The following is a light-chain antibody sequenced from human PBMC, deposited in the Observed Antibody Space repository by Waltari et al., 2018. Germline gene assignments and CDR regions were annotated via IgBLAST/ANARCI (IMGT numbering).Light chain of an antibody. V-gene: IGLV2-14*01. J-gene: IGLJ1*01. CDR1: SSDVGRYNY. CDR2: EVS. Sequence: QSALTQPASVSGSPGQSITISCTGTSSDVGRYNYVSWYQQHPGKAPKLMIYEVSKRPSGVSTRFSGAKSGNTAALTISGLQAEDEADYYCSSFTGSDTHVFGTGTKVTVL. CDR3: SSFTGSDTHV.